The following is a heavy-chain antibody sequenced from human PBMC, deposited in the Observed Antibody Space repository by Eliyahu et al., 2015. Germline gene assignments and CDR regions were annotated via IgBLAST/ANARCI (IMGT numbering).Heavy chain of an antibody. Sequence: EVQLVESGGGLVKPGGSLRLSCAASGFXFXNXWXXWVRQAPGKGLEWVGRIKSKTDGGTTDYAAPVKGRFTISRDDSKNTLYLQMNSLKTEDTAVYYCTTVWVPAVDYYYYYGMDVWGQGTTVTVSS. V-gene: IGHV3-15*01. CDR2: IKSKTDGGTT. J-gene: IGHJ6*02. D-gene: IGHD2-2*01. CDR3: TTVWVPAVDYYYYYGMDV. CDR1: GFXFXNXW.